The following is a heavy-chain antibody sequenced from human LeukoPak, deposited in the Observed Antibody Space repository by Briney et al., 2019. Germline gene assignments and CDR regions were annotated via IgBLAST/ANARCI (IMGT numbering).Heavy chain of an antibody. CDR2: ISGSGGST. D-gene: IGHD6-19*01. CDR1: GFTFSSYA. CDR3: AKAVAGIFEFGVFDY. J-gene: IGHJ4*02. V-gene: IGHV3-23*01. Sequence: GGSLRLSCAASGFTFSSYAMSWVRPAPGKGLEWVSAISGSGGSTYYADSVKGRFTISRDNSKNTLYLQMNSLRAEDTAVYYCAKAVAGIFEFGVFDYWGQGTLVTVSS.